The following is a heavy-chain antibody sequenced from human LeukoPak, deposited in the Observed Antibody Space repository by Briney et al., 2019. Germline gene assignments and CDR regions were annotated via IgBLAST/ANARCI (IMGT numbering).Heavy chain of an antibody. CDR2: IYTSGST. D-gene: IGHD3-22*01. J-gene: IGHJ4*02. Sequence: PSETLSLTCTVSGGSISSYYWSWIRQPAGKGLEWIGRIYTSGSTNYNPSLKSRVTMSVDTSKNQFSLKLSSVTAADTAVYYCARGDYDSSGYYFDYWGQGTLVTVSS. CDR3: ARGDYDSSGYYFDY. CDR1: GGSISSYY. V-gene: IGHV4-4*07.